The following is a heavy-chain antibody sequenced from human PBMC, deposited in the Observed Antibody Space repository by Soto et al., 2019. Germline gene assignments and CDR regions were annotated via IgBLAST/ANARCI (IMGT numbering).Heavy chain of an antibody. CDR2: VNPSSGNT. D-gene: IGHD6-13*01. J-gene: IGHJ4*02. CDR3: ARAMRSAAGAYYFDS. CDR1: GYTFASHD. V-gene: IGHV1-8*01. Sequence: ASVKVSCKASGYTFASHDINWVRQATGQGLEWVGWVNPSSGNTGYAQMFQGRVTMTVNTSITTAYMELSSLRSEDTAIYYCARAMRSAAGAYYFDSWGLGTLVTVSS.